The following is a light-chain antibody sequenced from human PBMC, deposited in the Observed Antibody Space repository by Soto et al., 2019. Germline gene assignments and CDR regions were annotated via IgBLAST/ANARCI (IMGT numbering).Light chain of an antibody. CDR3: QQSGSSPPT. CDR1: QSVSSRS. V-gene: IGKV3-20*01. CDR2: GAS. J-gene: IGKJ1*01. Sequence: EIVLTQSPATLSLSPGERATLSCRASQSVSSRSLAWYQQKPGQAPRLLIYGASNRATGIPDRFSGSGSGTDFTLTISRLEPEDFAVYYCQQSGSSPPTFGQGTKVDIK.